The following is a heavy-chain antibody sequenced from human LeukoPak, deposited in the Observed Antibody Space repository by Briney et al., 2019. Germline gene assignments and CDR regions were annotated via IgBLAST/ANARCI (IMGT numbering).Heavy chain of an antibody. Sequence: PGGSLRLSCAASGFTFSNYWMYWVRQAPGKGLVWVSGINSDGSRTGHADSVKGRFTISRDNAKNTLYLQMNSLRAEDTAVYYCARPLYESSGYYVYWGQGTLATVSS. CDR1: GFTFSNYW. V-gene: IGHV3-74*01. CDR2: INSDGSRT. D-gene: IGHD3-22*01. CDR3: ARPLYESSGYYVY. J-gene: IGHJ4*02.